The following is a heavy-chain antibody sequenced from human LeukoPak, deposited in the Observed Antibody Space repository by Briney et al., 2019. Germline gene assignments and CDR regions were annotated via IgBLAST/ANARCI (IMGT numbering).Heavy chain of an antibody. V-gene: IGHV4-59*05. CDR3: ARAKSKDCSSTSCYRRTFDY. Sequence: GSLRLSCAASGFTLSSYSMNWVRQAPGKGLEWIGSIYYSGSTYYNPSLKSRVTISVDTSKNQFSLKLSSVTAADTAVYYCARAKSKDCSSTSCYRRTFDYWGQGTLVTVSS. J-gene: IGHJ4*02. D-gene: IGHD2-2*02. CDR1: GFTLSSYSMN. CDR2: IYYSGST.